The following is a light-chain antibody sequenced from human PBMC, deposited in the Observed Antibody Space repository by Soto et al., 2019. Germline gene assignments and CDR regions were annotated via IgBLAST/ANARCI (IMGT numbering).Light chain of an antibody. Sequence: EIVVTQSPATLSVSPGERATLSCRASQSVGINLAWYQQKPGQAPRLLIYGASTRATGIPGRFSGRGSGAEFTLTISSLQSEDFAVYYCQQYGTTPWTFGQGTKVDIK. J-gene: IGKJ1*01. V-gene: IGKV3-15*01. CDR3: QQYGTTPWT. CDR2: GAS. CDR1: QSVGIN.